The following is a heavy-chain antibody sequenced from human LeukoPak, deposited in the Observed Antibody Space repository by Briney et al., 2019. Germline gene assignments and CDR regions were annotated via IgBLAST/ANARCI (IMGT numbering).Heavy chain of an antibody. J-gene: IGHJ4*02. V-gene: IGHV4-39*07. Sequence: SESLSLTCIVPGGSISSISYYWAWILQSPGSGLEWIGTFSSGGSAYYNPSLTSRVSISKDTSDNQFSLRLYSVTAADTAVYYCARKQTGTMYDVWGQGTQVTVSS. D-gene: IGHD1-7*01. CDR3: ARKQTGTMYDV. CDR1: GGSISSISYY. CDR2: FSSGGSA.